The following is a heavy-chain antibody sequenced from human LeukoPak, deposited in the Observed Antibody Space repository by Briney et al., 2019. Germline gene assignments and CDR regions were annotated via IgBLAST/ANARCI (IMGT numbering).Heavy chain of an antibody. J-gene: IGHJ4*02. CDR3: ARAPSTVVRAAILPDFDY. CDR1: GFTFSSYS. D-gene: IGHD2-2*02. CDR2: ISSSSSYI. V-gene: IGHV3-21*01. Sequence: GGSLRLSCAASGFTFSSYSMNWVRQAPRKGLECVSSISSSSSYIYYADSVKGRFTISRDNAKNSLYLQMNSLRAEDTAVYYCARAPSTVVRAAILPDFDYWGQGILVTVSS.